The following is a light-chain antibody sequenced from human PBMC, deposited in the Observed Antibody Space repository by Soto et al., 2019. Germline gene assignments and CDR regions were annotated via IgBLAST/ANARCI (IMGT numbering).Light chain of an antibody. CDR2: KAS. CDR1: QSIGTW. CDR3: QQYNSYSWT. V-gene: IGKV1-5*03. J-gene: IGKJ1*01. Sequence: DIQITQSPSTLSASEGDTVTITCQASQSIGTWLAWYQQKPGEAPKLLIYKASNLESGVPSRFSGSGSGTEFTLTISSLQPDDFATYYCQQYNSYSWTFGQGTKVDIK.